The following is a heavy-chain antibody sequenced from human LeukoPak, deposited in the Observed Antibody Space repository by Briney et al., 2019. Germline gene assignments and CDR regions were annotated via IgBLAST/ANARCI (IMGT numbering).Heavy chain of an antibody. Sequence: GSLRLSCAASGFTFSSYAMSWVRQAPGKGLEWVSAITGSGGSTYHVDSVKGRFTISRDNSKNTLYLQMNNLRAEDTAVYYCARYYYGSGSYCDYWGQGTLVTVSS. D-gene: IGHD3-10*01. V-gene: IGHV3-23*01. CDR1: GFTFSSYA. J-gene: IGHJ4*02. CDR2: ITGSGGST. CDR3: ARYYYGSGSYCDY.